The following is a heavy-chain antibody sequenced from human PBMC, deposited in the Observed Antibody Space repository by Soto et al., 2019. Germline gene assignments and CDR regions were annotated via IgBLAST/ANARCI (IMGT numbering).Heavy chain of an antibody. D-gene: IGHD2-15*01. CDR3: ARDRIGYCSGGSCPRPY. Sequence: GCLRLAGSASGFTFSSYWMSWVRQAAGKGLEWVANIKQDGSEKYYVDSVKGRFTISRDNAKNSLYLQMNSLRAEDTAVYYCARDRIGYCSGGSCPRPYWGQGTLVTVYS. J-gene: IGHJ4*02. CDR2: IKQDGSEK. V-gene: IGHV3-7*01. CDR1: GFTFSSYW.